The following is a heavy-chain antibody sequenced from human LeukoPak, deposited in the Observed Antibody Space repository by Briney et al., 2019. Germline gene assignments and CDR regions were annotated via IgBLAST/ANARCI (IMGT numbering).Heavy chain of an antibody. V-gene: IGHV3-48*02. D-gene: IGHD1-26*01. CDR3: GRGPPRGELRYNWFDP. CDR1: GFTFSSYS. Sequence: GGSLRLSCAASGFTFSSYSMNWVRQAPGKGLEWVSYISSSSSTIYYADSVKGRFTISRDNAKNSLYLQMNSLRDEDTAVYYCGRGPPRGELRYNWFDPWGQGTLVTVSS. J-gene: IGHJ5*02. CDR2: ISSSSSTI.